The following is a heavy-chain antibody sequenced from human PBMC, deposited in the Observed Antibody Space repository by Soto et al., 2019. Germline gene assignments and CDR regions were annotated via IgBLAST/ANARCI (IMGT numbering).Heavy chain of an antibody. CDR1: GIEFSNYA. J-gene: IGHJ4*02. CDR2: VSASGRSR. D-gene: IGHD3-16*01. Sequence: EVQLLESGGGLVQPGGSLRLSCVGSGIEFSNYAMSWVRQAPGKWLEWVSIVSASGRSRYHADSVKGRFTISRDNSKNTLYLHMTNLRAEDTAVYYCAKDGNWLDVYYDVWGQGTPVTVSS. V-gene: IGHV3-23*01. CDR3: AKDGNWLDVYYDV.